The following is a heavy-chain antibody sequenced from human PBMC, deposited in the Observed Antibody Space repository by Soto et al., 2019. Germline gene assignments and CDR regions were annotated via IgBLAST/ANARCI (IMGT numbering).Heavy chain of an antibody. CDR3: AKKGVGSPAPNDF. CDR2: ISGSGGST. J-gene: IGHJ4*02. Sequence: EVQLLESGGGLVHPGGSLRLSCAASGFTFSSYAMRWVRQAPGKGLEWVSAISGSGGSTYYADSVKGRFTISRDNSKNTLYMQMNSLSVDDTAVYYCAKKGVGSPAPNDFWGQGTLVTVSS. D-gene: IGHD1-26*01. CDR1: GFTFSSYA. V-gene: IGHV3-23*01.